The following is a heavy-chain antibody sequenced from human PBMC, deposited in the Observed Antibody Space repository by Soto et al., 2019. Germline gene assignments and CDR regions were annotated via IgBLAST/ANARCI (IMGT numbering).Heavy chain of an antibody. CDR2: IIPIFGTA. D-gene: IGHD1-7*01. Sequence: QVQLVQSGAEVKKPGSSVEVSCKASGGTFSSYAISWVRQAPGQGLEWMGGIIPIFGTANYAQKFQGRVTITADESTSTAYMELSSLRSEDTAVYYCARITGTTQVGYYYYGMDVWGQGTTVTVSS. CDR3: ARITGTTQVGYYYYGMDV. J-gene: IGHJ6*02. CDR1: GGTFSSYA. V-gene: IGHV1-69*01.